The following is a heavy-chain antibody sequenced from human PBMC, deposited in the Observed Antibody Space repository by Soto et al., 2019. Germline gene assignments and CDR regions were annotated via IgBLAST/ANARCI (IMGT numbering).Heavy chain of an antibody. CDR3: ARVSAFDPSYYFDY. J-gene: IGHJ4*02. CDR2: IIPIFGTA. Sequence: GASVKVSCKASGGTFSSYAISWVRQAPGQGHEWMGGIIPIFGTANYAQKFQGRVTITADESTSTAYMELSSLRSEDTAVYYCARVSAFDPSYYFDYWGQGXLVTVSS. D-gene: IGHD3-9*01. CDR1: GGTFSSYA. V-gene: IGHV1-69*13.